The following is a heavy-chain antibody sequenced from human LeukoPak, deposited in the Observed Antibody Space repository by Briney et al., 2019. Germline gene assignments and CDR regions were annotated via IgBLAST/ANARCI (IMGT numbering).Heavy chain of an antibody. V-gene: IGHV3-30*18. Sequence: GGSLRLSCAASGYGMHWVRQAPGKGLEWVAFISYDGSNKYYADSVKGRFTISRDNSKNTLYLQMNSLRAEDTAVYYCANLLRWEPYWGQGTLVTVSS. D-gene: IGHD4-23*01. J-gene: IGHJ4*02. CDR2: ISYDGSNK. CDR3: ANLLRWEPY. CDR1: GYG.